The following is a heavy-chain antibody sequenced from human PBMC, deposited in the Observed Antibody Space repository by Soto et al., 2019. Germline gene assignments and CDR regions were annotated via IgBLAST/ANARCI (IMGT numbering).Heavy chain of an antibody. Sequence: SETLSLTCAVYGGSFSGYYWSWIRQPPGKGLEWIGEINHSGGTNYNPSLKSRVTISVGTSKNQFSLKLSSVTAADTAVYYCARVGDRGVTRYYGMDVWGQGTTVTVSS. J-gene: IGHJ6*02. CDR2: INHSGGT. CDR3: ARVGDRGVTRYYGMDV. CDR1: GGSFSGYY. D-gene: IGHD3-10*01. V-gene: IGHV4-34*01.